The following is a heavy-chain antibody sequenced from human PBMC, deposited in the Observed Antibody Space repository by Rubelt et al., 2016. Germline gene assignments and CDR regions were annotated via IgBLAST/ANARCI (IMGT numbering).Heavy chain of an antibody. CDR3: ARQPPATATFDH. D-gene: IGHD2-21*02. CDR1: GGSISSYY. J-gene: IGHJ4*02. Sequence: QVQLQESGPGLVKPSETLSLTCTVSGGSISSYYWSWIRQSPGKGLEWLGYIYYTGTTNYNPSLKSRLTISVDISKNQLSLRSTLVPAPDTAVYYCARQPPATATFDHWGQGTLVTVSS. CDR2: IYYTGTT. V-gene: IGHV4-59*08.